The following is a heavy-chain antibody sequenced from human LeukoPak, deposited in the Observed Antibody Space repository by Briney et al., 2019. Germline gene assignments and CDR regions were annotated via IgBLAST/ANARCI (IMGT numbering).Heavy chain of an antibody. CDR1: GFTVTDNY. D-gene: IGHD2-21*01. J-gene: IGHJ4*02. CDR3: ASGPAYSTGGSYFDY. V-gene: IGHV3-53*01. Sequence: GGSLRLSSAASGFTVTDNYMNWVRQSSGQGQEWVSVIYGGGDTNYADSVKGRFTISRDNSKNTLYLQMNGLRAEDTAVYYCASGPAYSTGGSYFDYWGRGTLVTVSS. CDR2: IYGGGDT.